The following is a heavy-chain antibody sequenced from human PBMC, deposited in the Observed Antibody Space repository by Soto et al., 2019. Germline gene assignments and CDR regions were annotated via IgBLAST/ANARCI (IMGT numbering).Heavy chain of an antibody. CDR2: VFHSGSS. D-gene: IGHD3-3*01. V-gene: IGHV4-59*02. CDR1: GASVTGFY. J-gene: IGHJ4*02. CDR3: ARAPGLGVXHIDY. Sequence: QVQLQESGPRLVKPSETLSVTCTVSGASVTGFYWXWIRQPPGKGLEWIGYVFHSGSSNYNPSLKSRVTISVDTSKSQISLRLTSVTAADTAVYXCARAPGLGVXHIDYWGQGTLVTVSS.